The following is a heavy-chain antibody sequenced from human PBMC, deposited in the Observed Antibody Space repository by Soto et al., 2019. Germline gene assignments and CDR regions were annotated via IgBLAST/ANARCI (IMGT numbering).Heavy chain of an antibody. J-gene: IGHJ6*02. CDR3: AREAGLDWLVGV. Sequence: PSETLSLTCTVSGGSISSYYWSWIRQPPGKGLEWIGYIYYSGSTNYNPSLKSRVTISVDTSKNQFSLKLSSVTAADTAVYYCAREAGLDWLVGVWGQGTTVTVSS. CDR2: IYYSGST. V-gene: IGHV4-59*01. CDR1: GGSISSYY. D-gene: IGHD3-9*01.